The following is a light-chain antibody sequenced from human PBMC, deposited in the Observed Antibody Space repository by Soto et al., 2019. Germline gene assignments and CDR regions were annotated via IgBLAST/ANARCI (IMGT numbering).Light chain of an antibody. CDR2: EAA. Sequence: QSALTQPASVSGSPGQSITISCTGTSDDIGANNYVSWYQHHPGKAPKILIYEAANRPSGISHRFSGSKSGNTASLTISGLKAEDEDDYFSTSNTSASPLVFGGGTKLT. CDR1: SDDIGANNY. V-gene: IGLV2-14*01. CDR3: TSNTSASPLV. J-gene: IGLJ2*01.